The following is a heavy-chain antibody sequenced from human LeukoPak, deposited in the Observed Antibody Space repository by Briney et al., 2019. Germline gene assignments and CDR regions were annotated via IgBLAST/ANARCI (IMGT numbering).Heavy chain of an antibody. CDR1: GFPFSSYA. J-gene: IGHJ3*02. V-gene: IGHV3-23*01. CDR2: ISGSGGST. D-gene: IGHD6-13*01. Sequence: GGSLRLSCAASGFPFSSYAMSWVRQAPGKGMEWVSVISGSGGSTYYADSVKGRFTISRDNSKNTLYLQMNSLRAEDTAVYYCAKFGYSRSWYLGAFDIWGQGTMVTVSS. CDR3: AKFGYSRSWYLGAFDI.